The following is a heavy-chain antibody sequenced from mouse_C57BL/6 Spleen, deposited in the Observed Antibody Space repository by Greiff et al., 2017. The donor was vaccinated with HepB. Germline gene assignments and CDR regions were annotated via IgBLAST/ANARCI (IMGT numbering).Heavy chain of an antibody. J-gene: IGHJ1*03. CDR1: GFNIKDYY. D-gene: IGHD1-1*01. CDR3: AQGSSYWYFDV. Sequence: DVKLQESGAELVKPGASVKLSCTASGFNIKDYYMHWVKQRTEQGLEWIGRIDPEDGETKYAPKFKGKATITADTSSNTAYLQLSSLTSEDTAVYYCAQGSSYWYFDVWGTGTTVTVSS. V-gene: IGHV14-2*01. CDR2: IDPEDGET.